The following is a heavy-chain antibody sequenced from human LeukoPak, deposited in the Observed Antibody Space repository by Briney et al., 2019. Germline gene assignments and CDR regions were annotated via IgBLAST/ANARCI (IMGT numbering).Heavy chain of an antibody. CDR2: VNHSGST. CDR3: ARAPAKYYYDSSGYYY. CDR1: GFTFSSYW. J-gene: IGHJ4*02. Sequence: GSLRLSCAASGFTFSSYWMSWIRQPPGKGLEWIGEVNHSGSTNYNPSLKSRVTISVDTSKNQFSLKLSSVTAADTAVYYCARAPAKYYYDSSGYYYWGQGTLVTVSS. V-gene: IGHV4-34*01. D-gene: IGHD3-22*01.